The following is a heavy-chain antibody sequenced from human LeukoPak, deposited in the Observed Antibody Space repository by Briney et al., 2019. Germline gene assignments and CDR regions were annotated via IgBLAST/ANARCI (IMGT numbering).Heavy chain of an antibody. D-gene: IGHD3-10*01. Sequence: SVKVSCKASGGTFSSYAISWVRQAPGQGLEWMGRIIPILGIANYAQKFQGRVTITADKSTSTAYMELSSLRSEDTAVYYCARATVVRGSNGGVDVWGQGTTVTVSS. V-gene: IGHV1-69*04. CDR2: IIPILGIA. CDR1: GGTFSSYA. J-gene: IGHJ6*02. CDR3: ARATVVRGSNGGVDV.